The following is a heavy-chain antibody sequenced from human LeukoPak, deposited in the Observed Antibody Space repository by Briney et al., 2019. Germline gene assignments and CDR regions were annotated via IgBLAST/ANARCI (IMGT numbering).Heavy chain of an antibody. V-gene: IGHV3-33*06. CDR2: IWYDGSNK. CDR3: AKGFMVRGRNYYMDV. Sequence: GGSLRLSCAASGFTFSSYGMHWIRQAPGKGLELVAVIWYDGSNKYYADSVKGRFTISTDNSKNTLYLQMNSLRAEDTAVYYCAKGFMVRGRNYYMDVWGKGTTVTVSS. D-gene: IGHD3-10*01. CDR1: GFTFSSYG. J-gene: IGHJ6*03.